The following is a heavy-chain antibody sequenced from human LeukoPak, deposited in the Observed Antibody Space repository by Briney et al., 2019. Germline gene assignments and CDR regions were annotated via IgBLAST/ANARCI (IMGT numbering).Heavy chain of an antibody. CDR2: ISSSSSYI. V-gene: IGHV3-21*01. Sequence: GGSLGLSCAASGFTFSSYSMNWVRQAPGKGLEWVSSISSSSSYIYYADSVKGRFTISRDNAKNSLYLQMNSLRAEDTAVYYCARGMEWELRNLDYWGQGTLVTVSS. CDR1: GFTFSSYS. CDR3: ARGMEWELRNLDY. J-gene: IGHJ4*02. D-gene: IGHD1-26*01.